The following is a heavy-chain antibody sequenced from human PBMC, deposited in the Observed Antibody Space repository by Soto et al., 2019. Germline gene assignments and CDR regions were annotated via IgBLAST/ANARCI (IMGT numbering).Heavy chain of an antibody. J-gene: IGHJ1*01. Sequence: SVKVSCKASGGTFSSYTISWVRQAPGQGLEWMGRIIPILGIANYAQKFQGRVTITADKSTSTAYMELSSLRSEDTAVYYCARDPDYGDYKFQHWGQGTLVTVSS. V-gene: IGHV1-69*04. CDR1: GGTFSSYT. CDR2: IIPILGIA. CDR3: ARDPDYGDYKFQH. D-gene: IGHD4-17*01.